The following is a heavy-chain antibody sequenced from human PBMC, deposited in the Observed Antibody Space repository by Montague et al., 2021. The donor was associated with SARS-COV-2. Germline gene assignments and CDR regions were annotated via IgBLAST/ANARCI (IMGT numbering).Heavy chain of an antibody. V-gene: IGHV4-59*01. CDR2: IHSSGST. Sequence: SETLSLTCTVSGGSITNFFWNWIRQPPGKGLEWLWYIHSSGSTNYNPSLKSRVTISVDTSKSQFSLKLGSVTAADTAVYFCARAGGFYDYWSGYSSSAGFFDPWGQGILVTVSS. CDR3: ARAGGFYDYWSGYSSSAGFFDP. D-gene: IGHD3-3*01. J-gene: IGHJ5*02. CDR1: GGSITNFF.